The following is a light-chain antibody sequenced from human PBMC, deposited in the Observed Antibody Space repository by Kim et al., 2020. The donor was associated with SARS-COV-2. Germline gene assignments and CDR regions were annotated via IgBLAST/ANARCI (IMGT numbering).Light chain of an antibody. Sequence: QSALTQPASVSASPGQSITISCTGTSSDVGGYNYVSWYQQHPGKAPKLMIYDVSNRPSGVSNRFSGSKSGNTVSLTISGLQAEDEADYYCSSYISSITLVFGGGTQLTVL. J-gene: IGLJ2*01. V-gene: IGLV2-14*03. CDR2: DVS. CDR1: SSDVGGYNY. CDR3: SSYISSITLV.